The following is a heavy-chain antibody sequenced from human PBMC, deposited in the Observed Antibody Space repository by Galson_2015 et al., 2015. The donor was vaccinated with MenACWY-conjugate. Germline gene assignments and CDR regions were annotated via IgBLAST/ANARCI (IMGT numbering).Heavy chain of an antibody. Sequence: SLRLSCATSGFTFSNSWMGWVRQASGKGLEWVANIKQDGSGKYYVDSVKGRFIISRDNAKNSLFLQMDSLRAEDTAPYYCARAKEQWLSKTFDLWGQGTMVTVSS. J-gene: IGHJ3*01. D-gene: IGHD6-19*01. CDR2: IKQDGSGK. CDR1: GFTFSNSW. V-gene: IGHV3-7*01. CDR3: ARAKEQWLSKTFDL.